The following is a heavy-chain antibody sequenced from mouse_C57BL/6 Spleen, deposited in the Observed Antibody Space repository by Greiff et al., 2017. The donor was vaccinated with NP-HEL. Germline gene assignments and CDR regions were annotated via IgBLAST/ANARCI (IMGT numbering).Heavy chain of an antibody. J-gene: IGHJ4*01. V-gene: IGHV1-53*01. CDR2: INPSNGGT. CDR1: GYTFTSYW. Sequence: QVQLQQPGTELVKPGASVKLSCKASGYTFTSYWMHWVKQRPGQGLEWIGNINPSNGGTNYNEKFKSKATMTVDKSSSPAYMQLSSLTSEDYAVYYCASEYSYYYALDYWGQGTSVTVSS. CDR3: ASEYSYYYALDY. D-gene: IGHD1-1*01.